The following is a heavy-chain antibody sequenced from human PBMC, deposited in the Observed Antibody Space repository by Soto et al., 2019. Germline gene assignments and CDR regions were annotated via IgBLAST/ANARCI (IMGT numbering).Heavy chain of an antibody. V-gene: IGHV1-18*01. CDR2: ISAYNGNT. J-gene: IGHJ4*02. CDR3: ARNPLEYYFDY. Sequence: GPSVKVYCKASGYTFPSYGISWVRQDPGQGLEWMGWISAYNGNTNYAQKLQGRVTMTTDTSTSTAYMELRSLRSDDTAVYYCARNPLEYYFDYWGQGTLVTVSS. CDR1: GYTFPSYG.